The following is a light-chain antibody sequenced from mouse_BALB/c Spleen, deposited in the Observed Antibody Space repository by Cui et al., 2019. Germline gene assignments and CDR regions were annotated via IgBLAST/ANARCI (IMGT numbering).Light chain of an antibody. V-gene: IGKV16-104*01. J-gene: IGKJ5*01. CDR3: QQHNEYPLT. Sequence: DVQLTQSPSYLAASPGETITINCRASKSISKYLAWYQEKPGKTNKLLIYSGSTLQSGIRSRFSGSGSGTDFTLTISSLEPEDFAMYYCQQHNEYPLTFGAGTKLELK. CDR1: KSISKY. CDR2: SGS.